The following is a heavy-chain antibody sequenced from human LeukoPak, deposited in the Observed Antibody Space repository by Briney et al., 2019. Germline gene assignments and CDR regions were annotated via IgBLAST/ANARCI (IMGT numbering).Heavy chain of an antibody. CDR3: VRDWAPASMQAAPFDC. V-gene: IGHV3-7*01. Sequence: GGSLRLSCSGSGFRFDDYAMSWVRQAPGKGPEWVANIKEDGSLKNYVDSVEGRFTVSRDNAKNTLYLQMNSLRLEDTAVYYCVRDWAPASMQAAPFDCWGQGTLVTVSS. CDR1: GFRFDDYA. CDR2: IKEDGSLK. D-gene: IGHD2/OR15-2a*01. J-gene: IGHJ4*02.